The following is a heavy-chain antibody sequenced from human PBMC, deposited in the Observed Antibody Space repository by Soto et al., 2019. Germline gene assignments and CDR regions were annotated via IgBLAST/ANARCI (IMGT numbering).Heavy chain of an antibody. CDR3: GQNPRSGYEPPWDY. V-gene: IGHV3-23*01. CDR2: ISANGDFT. J-gene: IGHJ4*02. CDR1: GFSFSSDG. Sequence: SGGSLRLSCAGTGFSFSSDGMTWVRQAPGRGLEWVSAISANGDFTSYADSVSGRFTISRDNPKSTLSLQLNSLRAEDTAVYHCGQNPRSGYEPPWDYWGEGPQVTV. D-gene: IGHD6-25*01.